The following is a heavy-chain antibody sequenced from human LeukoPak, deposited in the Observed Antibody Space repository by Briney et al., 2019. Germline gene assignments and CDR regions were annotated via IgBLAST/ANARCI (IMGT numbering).Heavy chain of an antibody. D-gene: IGHD4-17*01. CDR1: GASFSGYF. Sequence: PSETLSLTCAVSGASFSGYFWNWIRQSPEKGLEWIGEIKYDGTTNYNPSLTSRVTMSIDKATNQFHLKVTSLTAADTAVYYCARGPDYYGDYISWFPDAFHIWGQGTLVSVSP. V-gene: IGHV4-34*01. CDR2: IKYDGTT. CDR3: ARGPDYYGDYISWFPDAFHI. J-gene: IGHJ3*02.